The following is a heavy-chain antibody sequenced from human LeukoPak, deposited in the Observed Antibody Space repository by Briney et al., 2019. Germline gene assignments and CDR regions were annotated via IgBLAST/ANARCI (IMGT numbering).Heavy chain of an antibody. CDR2: IYYSGST. Sequence: PSETLSLTCTVSGGSISSSSYYWGWIRQPPGKGLEWIGSIYYSGSTYYNPSLKSRVTISVDTSKNQFSLKLSSVTAADTAVYYCARRSNHYYDSSGYSYYYYYYMDVWGKGTTVTISS. V-gene: IGHV4-39*07. J-gene: IGHJ6*03. D-gene: IGHD3-22*01. CDR1: GGSISSSSYY. CDR3: ARRSNHYYDSSGYSYYYYYYMDV.